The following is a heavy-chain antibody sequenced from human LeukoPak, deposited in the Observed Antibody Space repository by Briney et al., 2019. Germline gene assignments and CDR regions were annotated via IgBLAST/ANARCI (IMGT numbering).Heavy chain of an antibody. J-gene: IGHJ4*02. V-gene: IGHV4-4*07. CDR1: GGPITSHY. CDR2: INTRGSS. Sequence: SETLSLTCTVSGGPITSHYWSWIRQPAGKGLEWIGRINTRGSSNYNPSLKSRVTMSVDMSKNQFSLKLRSVTAADTAVYYCARDFEADSHYFDKWGQGTRVTVSS. CDR3: ARDFEADSHYFDK.